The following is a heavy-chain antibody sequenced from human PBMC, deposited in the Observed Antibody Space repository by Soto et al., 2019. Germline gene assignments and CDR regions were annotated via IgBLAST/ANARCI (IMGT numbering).Heavy chain of an antibody. J-gene: IGHJ4*02. V-gene: IGHV3-30-3*01. D-gene: IGHD3-3*01. CDR1: GFTFSRYV. CDR3: VRAEEWLADPFEF. Sequence: QVQLVESGGGVVQPGTSLRLSCSASGFTFSRYVMHWVRQAPGKGLDWVTLISYEGTNKKYAESVKGRFTISRDNSKNTVSLQMNTLRAEDTAVYYCVRAEEWLADPFEFWGQGTMVTVSS. CDR2: ISYEGTNK.